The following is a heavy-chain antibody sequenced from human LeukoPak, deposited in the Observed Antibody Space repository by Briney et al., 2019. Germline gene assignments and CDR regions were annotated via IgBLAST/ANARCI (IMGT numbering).Heavy chain of an antibody. CDR2: IKQDGSEK. D-gene: IGHD3-3*01. CDR1: GFTFSSYW. Sequence: GGSLRLSCAASGFTFSSYWMSWVRQAPGKGLEWVANIKQDGSEKYYVDSVKGRFTISRDNAKNSLYLQMNSLRAEDTAVYYCARRTTIFGVVMLYYFDYWGQGTLVTVSS. CDR3: ARRTTIFGVVMLYYFDY. V-gene: IGHV3-7*01. J-gene: IGHJ4*02.